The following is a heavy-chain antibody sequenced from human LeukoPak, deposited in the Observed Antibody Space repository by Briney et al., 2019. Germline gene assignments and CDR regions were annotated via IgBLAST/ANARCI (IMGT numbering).Heavy chain of an antibody. D-gene: IGHD2-2*01. CDR2: IYYSGST. CDR3: ARVHKYCSGISCYRFDP. V-gene: IGHV4-39*07. CDR1: GGSISSNDYY. J-gene: IGHJ5*02. Sequence: PSETLSLTCTVSGGSISSNDYYWDWIRQPPGKGLEWIGSIYYSGSTYYNPSLKSRATISVDTSKNQFSLKLSSVTAADAAVYYCARVHKYCSGISCYRFDPWGQGTLVSVSS.